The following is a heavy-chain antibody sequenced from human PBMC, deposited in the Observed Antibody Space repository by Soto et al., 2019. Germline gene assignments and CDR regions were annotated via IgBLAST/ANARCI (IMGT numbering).Heavy chain of an antibody. CDR3: AREGPLPIAAAGTYYYYYGMDV. J-gene: IGHJ6*02. Sequence: QVQLVESGGGVVQPGRSLRLSCAASGFTFSSYAMHWVRQAPGKGLEWVAVISYDGSNKYYADSVKGRFTISRDNSKNTLYLQMNSLRAEDTAVYYCAREGPLPIAAAGTYYYYYGMDVWGQGTTVTVSS. D-gene: IGHD6-13*01. CDR2: ISYDGSNK. V-gene: IGHV3-30-3*01. CDR1: GFTFSSYA.